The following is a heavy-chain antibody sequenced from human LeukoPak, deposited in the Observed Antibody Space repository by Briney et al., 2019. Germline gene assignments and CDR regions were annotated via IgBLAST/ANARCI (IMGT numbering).Heavy chain of an antibody. CDR3: ARGDTAMVGFDY. CDR2: IIPIFGTA. J-gene: IGHJ4*02. CDR1: GGTFSSYA. D-gene: IGHD5-18*01. V-gene: IGHV1-69*01. Sequence: SVKVSCKASGGTFSSYAINWVRQAPGQGLEWMGGIIPIFGTANYAQKFQGRVTITADECTSTAYTELSSLRSEDTAVYYCARGDTAMVGFDYWGQGTLVTVSS.